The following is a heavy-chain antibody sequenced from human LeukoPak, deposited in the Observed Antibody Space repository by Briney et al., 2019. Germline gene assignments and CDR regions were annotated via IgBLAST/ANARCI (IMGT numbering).Heavy chain of an antibody. Sequence: TPSETLSLTCAVSGGSISSGGYSWSWIRQPPGKGLEWIGYIYHSGSTYYNPSLKSRVTISVDRSKNQFSLKLSSVTAADTAVYYCARAQNGDYVSYWGQGTLVTVSS. CDR1: GGSISSGGYS. D-gene: IGHD4-17*01. CDR2: IYHSGST. CDR3: ARAQNGDYVSY. V-gene: IGHV4-30-2*01. J-gene: IGHJ4*02.